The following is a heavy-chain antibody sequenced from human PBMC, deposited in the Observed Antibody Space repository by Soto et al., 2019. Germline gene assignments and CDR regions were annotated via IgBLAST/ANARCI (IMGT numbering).Heavy chain of an antibody. CDR3: ARGRAASTHLPFDS. D-gene: IGHD6-25*01. J-gene: IGHJ4*02. CDR1: GGTFSNYA. Sequence: QVQLVQSGAEVKKPGSSVKVSCKASGGTFSNYAINWVRQAPGQGLEWMGGIIPIFGTANYAQKFQGRVKVSADESTSTVYMELNSLTSEDTAVYYCARGRAASTHLPFDSWGQGTLVTVSS. V-gene: IGHV1-69*12. CDR2: IIPIFGTA.